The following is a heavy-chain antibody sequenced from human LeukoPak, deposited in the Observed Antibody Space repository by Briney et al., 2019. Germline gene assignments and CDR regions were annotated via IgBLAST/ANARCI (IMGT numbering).Heavy chain of an antibody. CDR2: IHYSGST. V-gene: IGHV4-59*12. Sequence: SETLSLTCTVSGGSINSCYWSWIRQPPGRGLEWIGSIHYSGSTSYNPSLRSRVTISVDTSKNQFSLKLSSVTAADTAVYYCARVYSSRFYYYYYMDVWGKGTTVTVSS. CDR3: ARVYSSRFYYYYYMDV. CDR1: GGSINSCY. J-gene: IGHJ6*03. D-gene: IGHD6-13*01.